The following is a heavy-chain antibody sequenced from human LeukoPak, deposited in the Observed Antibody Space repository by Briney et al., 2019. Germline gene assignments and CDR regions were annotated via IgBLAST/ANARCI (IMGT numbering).Heavy chain of an antibody. V-gene: IGHV1-18*01. CDR3: ARGAKAYNNYKLSFYFDY. Sequence: GASVKVSCKASGYTFTNYAFNWVRQAPGQGLEWMGRISAYNGDTNYAQNLQGRVTMTTDTSTGTAYMELRSLRSDDTAVYYCARGAKAYNNYKLSFYFDYWGQGTLVTVSS. CDR1: GYTFTNYA. D-gene: IGHD1-14*01. CDR2: ISAYNGDT. J-gene: IGHJ4*02.